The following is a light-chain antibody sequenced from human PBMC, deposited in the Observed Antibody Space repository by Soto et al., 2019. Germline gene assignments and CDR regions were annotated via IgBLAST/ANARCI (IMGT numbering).Light chain of an antibody. CDR3: QQYGSSPNT. CDR2: DAS. Sequence: IVLSQSPGTLSLSPGERATLSCRASQSVSSSYLAWYQQKPGQAPRLLIYDASRRATGIPDRFSGSGSGTDFTLTINRLEPEDCAVYYCQQYGSSPNTFGQGTKLEIK. V-gene: IGKV3-20*01. CDR1: QSVSSSY. J-gene: IGKJ2*01.